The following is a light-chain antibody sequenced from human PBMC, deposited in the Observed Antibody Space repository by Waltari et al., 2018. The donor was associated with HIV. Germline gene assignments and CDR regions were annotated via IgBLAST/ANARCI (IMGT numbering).Light chain of an antibody. Sequence: QSALTQPASVSGSPGQSLTISCTGPSSAVGSYNVVSWYQQPPGKAPKLMIYEVTKRPSGVSNRFSGSKSGNTASLTISGLQAEDEADYYCCSYAGRSTHVFGTGTKVTVL. V-gene: IGLV2-23*02. J-gene: IGLJ1*01. CDR3: CSYAGRSTHV. CDR1: SSAVGSYNV. CDR2: EVT.